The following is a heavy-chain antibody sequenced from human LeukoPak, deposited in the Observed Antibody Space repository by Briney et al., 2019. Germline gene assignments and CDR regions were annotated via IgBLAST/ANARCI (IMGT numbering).Heavy chain of an antibody. J-gene: IGHJ6*03. Sequence: GGSLRLSCAASGFTFSSYSMNWVRQAPGKGLEWVSSISSSSSYIYYADSVKGRFTISRDNAKNSLYLQMNSLRAEDTAVYYCARDQGYDFWSVYYYTDVWGKGTTVTVSS. CDR2: ISSSSSYI. CDR3: ARDQGYDFWSVYYYTDV. D-gene: IGHD3-3*01. V-gene: IGHV3-21*01. CDR1: GFTFSSYS.